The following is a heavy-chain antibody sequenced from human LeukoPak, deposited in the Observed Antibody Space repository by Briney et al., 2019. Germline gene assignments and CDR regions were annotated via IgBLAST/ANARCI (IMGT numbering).Heavy chain of an antibody. CDR3: ARGLGSSWNMGYYYYYMDV. CDR1: GYTFTSYD. Sequence: ASVKVSCKASGYTFTSYDINWVRQATGQGLEWMGWMNPNSGNTGYAQKFQGRVTITRNTSISTAYMELSSLRSEDTAVYYCARGLGSSWNMGYYYYYMDVWGKGTTVTVSS. CDR2: MNPNSGNT. D-gene: IGHD6-13*01. V-gene: IGHV1-8*03. J-gene: IGHJ6*03.